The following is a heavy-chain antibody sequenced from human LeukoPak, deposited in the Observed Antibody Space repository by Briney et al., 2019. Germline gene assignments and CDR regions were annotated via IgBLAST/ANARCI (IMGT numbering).Heavy chain of an antibody. CDR3: ARVRDSGSYYDAFDI. CDR1: GYTFTGYY. J-gene: IGHJ3*02. CDR2: INPNSGGT. D-gene: IGHD1-26*01. V-gene: IGHV1-2*06. Sequence: ASVEVSCKASGYTFTGYYMHWVRQAPGQGLEWMGRINPNSGGTNYAQKFQGRVTMTRDTSISTAYMELSRLRSDDTAVYYCARVRDSGSYYDAFDIWGQGTMVTVSS.